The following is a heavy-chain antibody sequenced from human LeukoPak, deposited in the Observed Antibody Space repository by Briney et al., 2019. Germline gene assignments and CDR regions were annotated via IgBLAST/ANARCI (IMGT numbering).Heavy chain of an antibody. V-gene: IGHV3-74*01. CDR3: VRDLGGRPGH. J-gene: IGHJ4*02. CDR2: INEDGSTT. Sequence: PGGSLRLSCAASGFTFSSNWMHWIRQAPGKGLVWVSRINEDGSTTNYADSVKGRSTIFRDNAKNTLYLQMNSLRAEDTAVYYCVRDLGGRPGHWGQGTRVTVSS. CDR1: GFTFSSNW. D-gene: IGHD1-26*01.